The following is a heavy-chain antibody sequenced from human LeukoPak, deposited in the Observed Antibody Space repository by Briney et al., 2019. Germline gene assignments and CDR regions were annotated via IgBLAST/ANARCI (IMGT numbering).Heavy chain of an antibody. V-gene: IGHV3-66*01. J-gene: IGHJ2*01. Sequence: GGSLRLSCAASGLTVSSNYMTWIRQAPGKGLEWVSAIYSGGSTYYADSVKGRFTISRDNSKNTLYLQMNSLRAEDMALYYCARSPTGDQGHFDFWGRGTLVTVSS. CDR1: GLTVSSNY. CDR3: ARSPTGDQGHFDF. CDR2: IYSGGST. D-gene: IGHD7-27*01.